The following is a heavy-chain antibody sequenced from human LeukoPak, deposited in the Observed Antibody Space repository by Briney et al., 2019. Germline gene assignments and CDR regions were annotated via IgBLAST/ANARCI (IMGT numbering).Heavy chain of an antibody. V-gene: IGHV1-69*01. D-gene: IGHD1-20*01. Sequence: SVKVSCKASGGTFSSYAISWVRQAPGQGLEWMGGIIPIFGTANYAQKFQGRVTITADESTSTAYMELSSLRSEDTAVYYCARDGYNWNDRGGFDYWGQGTLVTVSS. J-gene: IGHJ4*02. CDR1: GGTFSSYA. CDR2: IIPIFGTA. CDR3: ARDGYNWNDRGGFDY.